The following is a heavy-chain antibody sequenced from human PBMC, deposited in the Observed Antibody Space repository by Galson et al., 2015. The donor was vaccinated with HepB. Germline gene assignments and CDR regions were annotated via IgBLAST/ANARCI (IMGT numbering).Heavy chain of an antibody. J-gene: IGHJ3*02. V-gene: IGHV4-59*01. CDR2: IYYSGST. CDR3: ARDAQTTYYYDSSGYYFDAFDI. Sequence: ETLSLTCTVSGGSISSYYWSWIRQPPGKGLEWIGYIYYSGSTNYNPSLKSRVTISVDTSKNQFSLKLSSVTAADTAVYYCARDAQTTYYYDSSGYYFDAFDIWGQGTMVTVSS. D-gene: IGHD3-22*01. CDR1: GGSISSYY.